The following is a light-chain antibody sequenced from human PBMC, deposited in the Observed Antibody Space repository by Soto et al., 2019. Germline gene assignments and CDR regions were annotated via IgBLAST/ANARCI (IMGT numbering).Light chain of an antibody. Sequence: QSALTQPRSVSGSPGQSVAISCTGTSSDVGGHSYVSWYQHHPGKAPKLIIYDFTKRPSGVPDRLSGSKSGNTASLTISGLQAEDEGDYYCCSYAGSYVVFGGGTKVTV. J-gene: IGLJ2*01. V-gene: IGLV2-11*01. CDR2: DFT. CDR1: SSDVGGHSY. CDR3: CSYAGSYVV.